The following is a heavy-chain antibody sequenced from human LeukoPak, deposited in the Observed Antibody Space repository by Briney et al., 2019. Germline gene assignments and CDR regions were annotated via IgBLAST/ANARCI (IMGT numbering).Heavy chain of an antibody. CDR1: GYSISSGYY. J-gene: IGHJ4*02. V-gene: IGHV4-38-2*01. Sequence: SETLSLTCAVSGYSISSGYYRGWIRQPPGKGLEWIGSIYHSGSTYYNPSLKSRVTISVDTSKNQFSLKLSSVTAADTAVYYCARAKALIVVVPAAYYFDYWGQGTLVTVSS. CDR3: ARAKALIVVVPAAYYFDY. D-gene: IGHD2-2*01. CDR2: IYHSGST.